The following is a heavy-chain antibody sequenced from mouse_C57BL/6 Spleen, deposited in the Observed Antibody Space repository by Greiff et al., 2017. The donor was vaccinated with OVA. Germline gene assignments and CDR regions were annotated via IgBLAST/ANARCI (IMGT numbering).Heavy chain of an antibody. CDR3: ARGEGNYYGNYEPVAY. CDR1: GYTFTSYW. D-gene: IGHD2-1*01. CDR2: IYPGSGST. Sequence: QVHVKQPGAELVKPGASVKMSCKASGYTFTSYWITWVKQRPGQGLEWIGDIYPGSGSTNYNEKFKSKATLTVDTSSSTAYMQLSSLTSEDSAVYYCARGEGNYYGNYEPVAYWGQGTLVTVSA. V-gene: IGHV1-55*01. J-gene: IGHJ3*01.